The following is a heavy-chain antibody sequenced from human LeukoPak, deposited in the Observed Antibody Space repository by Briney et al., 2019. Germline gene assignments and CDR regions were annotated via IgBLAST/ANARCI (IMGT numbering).Heavy chain of an antibody. CDR3: ARDRYFQY. V-gene: IGHV3-7*01. CDR1: RFTFSSYW. D-gene: IGHD1-14*01. CDR2: IKQDGSDK. Sequence: GGSLRLSCAASRFTFSSYWVSWVRQAPGKGLEWVASIKQDGSDKYYVDSVKGRFTISRDNAKNSLYLQMTSLRADDTAVYYCARDRYFQYWGQGSLVIVSS. J-gene: IGHJ1*01.